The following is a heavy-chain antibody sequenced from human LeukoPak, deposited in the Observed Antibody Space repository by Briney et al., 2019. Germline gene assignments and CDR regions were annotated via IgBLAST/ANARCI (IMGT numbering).Heavy chain of an antibody. CDR2: INANSGDT. V-gene: IGHV1-2*02. CDR3: ARQDTSLGVVFQNY. D-gene: IGHD3-3*01. CDR1: GYTFSGYF. J-gene: IGHJ4*02. Sequence: ASVKVSCKASGYTFSGYFMHWVRQAPGQGPEWMGWINANSGDTKSAQRFQDRVTMTRDTSISTAFMELRRLRSDDTAMYYCARQDTSLGVVFQNYWGQGTLVTVSS.